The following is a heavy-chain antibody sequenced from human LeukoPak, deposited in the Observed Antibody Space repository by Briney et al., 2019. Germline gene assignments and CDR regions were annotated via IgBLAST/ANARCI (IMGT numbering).Heavy chain of an antibody. V-gene: IGHV3-7*03. CDR2: IKQDGSEK. D-gene: IGHD4-17*01. J-gene: IGHJ6*03. Sequence: PGGSLRLSCAASGFTFSSYWMSWVRQAPGKGLEWVANIKQDGSEKYYVDSVKGRFTISRDNAKNSLYLQMNSLRAADTAVYYCARDNRGYGDYVLGIHYYYMDVWGKGTTVTISS. CDR1: GFTFSSYW. CDR3: ARDNRGYGDYVLGIHYYYMDV.